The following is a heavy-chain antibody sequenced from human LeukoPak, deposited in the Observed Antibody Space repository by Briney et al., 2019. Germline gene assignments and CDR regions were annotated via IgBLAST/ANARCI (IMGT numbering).Heavy chain of an antibody. CDR2: IDWDDDK. CDR3: ARLIAALSYFDY. V-gene: IGHV2-70*11. CDR1: GFSLSTSGMC. J-gene: IGHJ4*02. D-gene: IGHD6-13*01. Sequence: SGPALVKPTQTLTLTCTFSGFSLSTSGMCVSWIRQPPGMALEWLARIDWDDDKYYSTSLRTRVSISKDTSKEQVVLTMTNMDPGDTATYYCARLIAALSYFDYWGQGMLVTVSS.